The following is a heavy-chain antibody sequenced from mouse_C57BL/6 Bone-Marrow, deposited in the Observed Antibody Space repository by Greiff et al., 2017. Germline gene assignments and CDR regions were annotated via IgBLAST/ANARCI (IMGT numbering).Heavy chain of an antibody. Sequence: VQLQQPGAELVKPRASVKLSCKASGYTFTSYWMHWVKQRPGQGLEWIGMIHPNSGSTNYNEKFKSKATLTVDKSSSTAYMQLSSLTSEDSAVYYCAGFTTGRFDYWGQGTTLTVSS. V-gene: IGHV1-64*01. CDR2: IHPNSGST. CDR3: AGFTTGRFDY. D-gene: IGHD2-12*01. CDR1: GYTFTSYW. J-gene: IGHJ2*01.